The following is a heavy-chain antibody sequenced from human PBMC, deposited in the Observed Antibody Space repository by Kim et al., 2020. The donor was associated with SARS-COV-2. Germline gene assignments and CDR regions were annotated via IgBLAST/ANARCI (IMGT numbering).Heavy chain of an antibody. CDR3: ARDNYDFWSGYSS. V-gene: IGHV3-53*01. CDR2: IYSGGST. J-gene: IGHJ5*02. Sequence: GGSLRLSCAASGFTVSSNYMSWVRQAPGKGLEWVSVIYSGGSTYYADSVKGRFTISRDNSKNTLYLQMNSLRAEDTAVYYCARDNYDFWSGYSSWGQGTLVTVSS. CDR1: GFTVSSNY. D-gene: IGHD3-3*01.